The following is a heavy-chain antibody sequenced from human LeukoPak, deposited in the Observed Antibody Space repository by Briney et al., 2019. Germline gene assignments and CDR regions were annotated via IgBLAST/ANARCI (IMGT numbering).Heavy chain of an antibody. J-gene: IGHJ4*02. Sequence: SETLSLTCTVSGGSISSSSYYWGWIRQPPGKGLEWIGSIYYSGSTYYNPSLKSRVTISVDTSKNQFSLKLSSVTAADTAVYYCARQGRFLEWLLFGYFGYWGQGTLVTVSS. CDR1: GGSISSSSYY. CDR3: ARQGRFLEWLLFGYFGY. D-gene: IGHD3-3*01. V-gene: IGHV4-39*01. CDR2: IYYSGST.